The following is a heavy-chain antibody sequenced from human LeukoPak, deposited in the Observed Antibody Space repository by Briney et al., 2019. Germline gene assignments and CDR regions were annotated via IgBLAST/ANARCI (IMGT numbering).Heavy chain of an antibody. CDR3: AKDMAGYGFDY. J-gene: IGHJ4*02. CDR1: GFTFSNYW. V-gene: IGHV3-74*01. Sequence: GGSLRLSCAASGFTFSNYWMHWVRQAPGKGLVWVSRINSDGSSTTSADSVKGRFTISRDNAKNSLYLQMNSLRAEDTALYYCAKDMAGYGFDYWGQGTLVTVSS. CDR2: INSDGSST. D-gene: IGHD5-18*01.